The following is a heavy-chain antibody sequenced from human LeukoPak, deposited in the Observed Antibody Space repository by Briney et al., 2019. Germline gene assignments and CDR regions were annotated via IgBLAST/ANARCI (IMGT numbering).Heavy chain of an antibody. CDR2: LNPNSGGT. J-gene: IGHJ4*02. CDR3: ASSSGYYYVADY. CDR1: GYTFTGYY. D-gene: IGHD3-22*01. Sequence: GASVKVSCKASGYTFTGYYMHWVRQAPGQGPEWMGRLNPNSGGTNYAQKFQGRVTMTRDTSISTAYMELSRLRSDDTAVYYCASSSGYYYVADYWGQGTLVTVSS. V-gene: IGHV1-2*06.